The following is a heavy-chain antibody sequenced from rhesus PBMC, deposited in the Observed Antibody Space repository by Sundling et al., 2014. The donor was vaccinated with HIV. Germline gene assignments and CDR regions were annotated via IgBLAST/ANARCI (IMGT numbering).Heavy chain of an antibody. CDR2: LPGSGGST. J-gene: IGHJ4*01. CDR1: GGSIRSYH. CDR3: ARGSWNLID. D-gene: IGHD1-1-1*01. Sequence: QVQLQESGPGLVKASETLSLTCAVSGGSIRSYHWSWIRQTPGKGLEWIGRLPGSGGSTSDNPSLKSRVTISKDTSKNHFSLKLSSVTAADTAVYYCARGSWNLIDWGQGVLVTVSS. V-gene: IGHV4-92*01.